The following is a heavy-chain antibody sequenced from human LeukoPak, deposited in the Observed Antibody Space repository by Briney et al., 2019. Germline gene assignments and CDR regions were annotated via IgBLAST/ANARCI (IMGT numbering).Heavy chain of an antibody. CDR1: GFTFGNYA. D-gene: IGHD3-16*01. V-gene: IGHV3-23*01. Sequence: GGSLRLSCEVSGFTFGNYAMSWVRQAPGKGLEWISGISGSGHYTYTADSLKGRFTIFRDNSKNTLYLQMNSLRAEDTALYYCAKDGSWGDYYFYFYIDVWGKGTTVTVSS. J-gene: IGHJ6*03. CDR3: AKDGSWGDYYFYFYIDV. CDR2: ISGSGHYT.